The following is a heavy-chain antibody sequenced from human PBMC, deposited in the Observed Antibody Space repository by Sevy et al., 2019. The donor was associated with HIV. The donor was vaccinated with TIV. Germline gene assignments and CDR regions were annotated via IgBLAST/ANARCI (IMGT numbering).Heavy chain of an antibody. CDR1: GVSISPYY. Sequence: SETQSLTCTVSGVSISPYYWAWIRQPPGKGLECIGFSGNTDYNPSLKTRVTTSVDTSKNQFSLKLSSVTAADTAIYYCARGGPNQQQLEYFDYWGQGTLVTVSS. CDR2: SGNT. D-gene: IGHD6-13*01. J-gene: IGHJ4*02. V-gene: IGHV4-59*01. CDR3: ARGGPNQQQLEYFDY.